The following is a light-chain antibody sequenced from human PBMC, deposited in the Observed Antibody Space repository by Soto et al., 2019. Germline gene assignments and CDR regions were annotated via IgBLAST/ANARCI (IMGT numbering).Light chain of an antibody. CDR3: QQLTNFRFT. Sequence: IQLTQSPSSLSASVGDRVTITCRASQGINKFLAWYQQRPGKAPQLLVYGASTLQSGVPSRFSGNGSGTDFTLTISSLQPEDFATYYCQQLTNFRFTFGQGTKLDIK. CDR1: QGINKF. V-gene: IGKV1-9*01. CDR2: GAS. J-gene: IGKJ2*01.